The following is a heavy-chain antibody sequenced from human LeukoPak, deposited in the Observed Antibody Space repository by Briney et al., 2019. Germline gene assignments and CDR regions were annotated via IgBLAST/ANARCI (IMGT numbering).Heavy chain of an antibody. CDR1: GFTFSSYS. J-gene: IGHJ4*02. D-gene: IGHD3-9*01. Sequence: PGGSLRLSCAASGFTFSSYSMNWVRQAPGKGLEWVSYISSSSSTIYYADSVKGRFTISRDNAKNSLYLQMNSLRAEDTAVYYCAREGYDILTGYFSFDYWGQGTLVTVSS. CDR3: AREGYDILTGYFSFDY. CDR2: ISSSSSTI. V-gene: IGHV3-48*01.